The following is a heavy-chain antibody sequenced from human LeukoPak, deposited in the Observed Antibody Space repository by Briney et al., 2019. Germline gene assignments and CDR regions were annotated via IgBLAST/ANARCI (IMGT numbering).Heavy chain of an antibody. Sequence: ASVKVSCKASGFTFTGYYMHWVRQAPGQGLEWMGWINPNSGDTNYVQKFQGRVTMTRDTSISTAYMELSRLRSDDTAVYYCARGADYYYDSSAYYLYWGQGTLVTVSS. CDR2: INPNSGDT. J-gene: IGHJ4*02. D-gene: IGHD3-22*01. CDR3: ARGADYYYDSSAYYLY. CDR1: GFTFTGYY. V-gene: IGHV1-2*02.